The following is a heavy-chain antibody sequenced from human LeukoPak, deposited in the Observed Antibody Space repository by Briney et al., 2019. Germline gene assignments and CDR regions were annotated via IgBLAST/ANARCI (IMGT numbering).Heavy chain of an antibody. CDR1: GFTFDDYG. CDR3: ARGGYSYGRVDY. Sequence: GGSLRLSCAASGFTFDDYGMTCVRQAPGKGLVWVSRINSDGSSTSYADSVKGRFTISRDNAKNTLYLQMNSLRAEDTAVYYCARGGYSYGRVDYWGQGALVTVSS. V-gene: IGHV3-74*01. J-gene: IGHJ4*02. D-gene: IGHD5-18*01. CDR2: INSDGSST.